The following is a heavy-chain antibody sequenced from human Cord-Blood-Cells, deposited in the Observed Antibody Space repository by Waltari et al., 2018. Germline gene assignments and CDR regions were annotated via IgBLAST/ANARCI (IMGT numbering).Heavy chain of an antibody. V-gene: IGHV1-58*01. CDR2: IVVVSGNT. CDR1: GFTFTSSA. Sequence: QMQLLQSAPEVKKPGPSAKVSCKASGFTFTSSAVQWVRQARGQRLEWIGWIVVVSGNTNYAQKFQERVTITRDMSTITAYRELSSLRSEDTAVYYCAADGREDLDYWGQGTLVTVSS. CDR3: AADGREDLDY. J-gene: IGHJ4*02.